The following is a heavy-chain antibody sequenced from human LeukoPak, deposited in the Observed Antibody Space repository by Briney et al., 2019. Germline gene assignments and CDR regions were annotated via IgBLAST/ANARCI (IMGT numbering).Heavy chain of an antibody. D-gene: IGHD3-16*02. J-gene: IGHJ4*02. Sequence: PGGSLRLSCAASGFTFSSYSMNWVRQAPGKGLEWVSYISSSSTIYYADSVKGRFTISRDNAKNSLYLQMNSLRAKDTAVYYCARRAKATYVWGSYRPFDYWGQGTLVTVSS. CDR1: GFTFSSYS. CDR3: ARRAKATYVWGSYRPFDY. V-gene: IGHV3-48*01. CDR2: ISSSSTI.